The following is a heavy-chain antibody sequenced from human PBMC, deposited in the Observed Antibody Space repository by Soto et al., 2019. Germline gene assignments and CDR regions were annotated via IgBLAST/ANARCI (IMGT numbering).Heavy chain of an antibody. V-gene: IGHV1-24*01. CDR2: FDPEDGET. D-gene: IGHD2-15*01. CDR1: GYTLTELS. CDR3: ARDCYSGGISYFDY. Sequence: WASVKVSCKVSGYTLTELSMHWVRQAPGKGLEWMGGFDPEDGETNYAQKFQGRVTMTADTSTDTAYMELRSLRSDDTAVYYCARDCYSGGISYFDYWAQGTLVTVSS. J-gene: IGHJ4*02.